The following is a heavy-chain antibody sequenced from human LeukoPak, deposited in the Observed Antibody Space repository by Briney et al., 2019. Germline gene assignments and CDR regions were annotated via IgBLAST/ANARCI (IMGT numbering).Heavy chain of an antibody. V-gene: IGHV3-7*03. CDR3: VRDREYYDSSGYYPNFDY. D-gene: IGHD3-22*01. CDR1: GFTFSNYW. J-gene: IGHJ4*02. Sequence: GGSLRLSCAVSGFTFSNYWMSWVRQAPGKGLEGVANIKRDGSEKYYVDSVKGRFTISRDNAKNSLCLQMNSLRAEDTAVYYCVRDREYYDSSGYYPNFDYWGQGTLVTVSS. CDR2: IKRDGSEK.